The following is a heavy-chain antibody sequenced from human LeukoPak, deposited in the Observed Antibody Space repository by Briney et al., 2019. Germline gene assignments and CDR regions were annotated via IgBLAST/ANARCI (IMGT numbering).Heavy chain of an antibody. CDR3: ARVVGIAVAGTFDY. V-gene: IGHV4-39*07. J-gene: IGHJ4*02. CDR1: GGSISSGGYS. Sequence: SETLSLTCAVSGGSISSGGYSWSWIRQPPGKGLEWIGSIYHSGSTYYNPSLKSRVTISVDTSKNQFSLKLSSVTAADTAVYYCARVVGIAVAGTFDYWGQGTLVTVSS. D-gene: IGHD6-19*01. CDR2: IYHSGST.